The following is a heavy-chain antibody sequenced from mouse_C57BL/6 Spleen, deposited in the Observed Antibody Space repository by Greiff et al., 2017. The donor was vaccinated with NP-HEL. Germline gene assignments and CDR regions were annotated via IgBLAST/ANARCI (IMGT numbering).Heavy chain of an antibody. CDR2: ISSGSSTI. J-gene: IGHJ3*01. Sequence: EVMLVESGGGLVKPGGSLKLSCAASGFTFSDYGMHWVRQAPEKGLEWVAYISSGSSTIYYADTVKGRFTISRDNAKNTLFLQMTSLRSEDTAMYYCARGAHGNLFAYWGQGTLVTVSA. D-gene: IGHD2-1*01. V-gene: IGHV5-17*01. CDR1: GFTFSDYG. CDR3: ARGAHGNLFAY.